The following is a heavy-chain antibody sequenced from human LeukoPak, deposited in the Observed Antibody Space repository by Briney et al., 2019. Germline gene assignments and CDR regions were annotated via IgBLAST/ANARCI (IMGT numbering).Heavy chain of an antibody. CDR2: ISSSSSYI. D-gene: IGHD3-22*01. Sequence: GGSLRLSCAASGFTFSSYSMNWVRQAPGKGLEWVSSISSSSSYIYYADSVKGRFTISRDNAKISLYLQMNSLRAEDTAVYYCARGVAPYYYDSSGYSPPGEFWGQGTLVTVSS. CDR3: ARGVAPYYYDSSGYSPPGEF. CDR1: GFTFSSYS. V-gene: IGHV3-21*01. J-gene: IGHJ4*02.